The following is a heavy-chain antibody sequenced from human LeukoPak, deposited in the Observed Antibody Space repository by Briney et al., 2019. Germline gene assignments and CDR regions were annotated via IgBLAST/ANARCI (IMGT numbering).Heavy chain of an antibody. D-gene: IGHD3-16*02. CDR2: FYYSGST. CDR1: GASVTTHY. Sequence: SETLSLTCTVSGASVTTHYWSWIRQPPGKGLEWIGSFYYSGSTNYSPSLNSRVTISLDTSKNQFSLRLSSVTAADTAVYLCARSISLLSYYMAVWGYGTTVIVSS. V-gene: IGHV4-59*08. J-gene: IGHJ6*03. CDR3: ARSISLLSYYMAV.